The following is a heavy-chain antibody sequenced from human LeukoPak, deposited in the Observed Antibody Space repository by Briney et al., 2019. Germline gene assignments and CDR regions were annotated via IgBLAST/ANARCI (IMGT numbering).Heavy chain of an antibody. Sequence: PSETLSLTCTVSGGSISSSSYYWGWIRQPPGKGLEWIGSIYYSGSTYYNPSLKSRVTISVDTSKNQFSLKLNSVTAADRAVYYCARGSDGSENSYRNWFDPWGQGTRVTVSS. V-gene: IGHV4-39*01. CDR2: IYYSGST. CDR3: ARGSDGSENSYRNWFDP. D-gene: IGHD3-10*01. J-gene: IGHJ5*02. CDR1: GGSISSSSYY.